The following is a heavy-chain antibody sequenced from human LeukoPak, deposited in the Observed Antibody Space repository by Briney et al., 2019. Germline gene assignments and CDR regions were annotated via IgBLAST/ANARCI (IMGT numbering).Heavy chain of an antibody. D-gene: IGHD1-1*01. V-gene: IGHV1-8*03. CDR3: ARTRLERRGYYYYYYMDV. J-gene: IGHJ6*03. Sequence: GASVNVSCTSSGYTFTTYDINWVRQATGQGLEGMGWMNPNNGNTGYAQKFQGRVTITRNTSISTAYMELSSLRSEDTAVYYCARTRLERRGYYYYYYMDVWGKGTTVTVSS. CDR2: MNPNNGNT. CDR1: GYTFTTYD.